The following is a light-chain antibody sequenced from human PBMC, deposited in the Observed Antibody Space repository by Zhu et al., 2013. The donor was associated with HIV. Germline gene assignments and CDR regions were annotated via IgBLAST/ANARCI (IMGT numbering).Light chain of an antibody. Sequence: DIVLTQSPGTLSLSPGERATLSCRASQSVRGDFLAWYQQKPGQAPRVVIYGASSRATGIPDRFSGSGSGTDFTLSITRLEPEDFATYYCQQFNSYLSLTFGGGTKVEIK. CDR2: GAS. CDR1: QSVRGDF. J-gene: IGKJ4*01. CDR3: QQFNSYLSLT. V-gene: IGKV3-20*01.